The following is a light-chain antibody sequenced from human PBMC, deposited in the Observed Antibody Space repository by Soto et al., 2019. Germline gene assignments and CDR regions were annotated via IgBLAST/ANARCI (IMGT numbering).Light chain of an antibody. CDR2: WAS. CDR3: QQYYSTPRT. J-gene: IGKJ1*01. CDR1: QSVLFSSNNRNY. V-gene: IGKV4-1*01. Sequence: IVMTQSPDSLAVSLGERATINCKSSQSVLFSSNNRNYLAWYQQKPGQPPKLLIYWASTRESGVPDRLSGSGSGTDFTLTISSLQAEDVALYFCQQYYSTPRTFGQGTKVDIK.